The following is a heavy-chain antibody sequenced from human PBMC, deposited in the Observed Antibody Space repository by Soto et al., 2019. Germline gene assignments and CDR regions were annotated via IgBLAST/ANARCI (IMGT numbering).Heavy chain of an antibody. CDR1: GYTFTTYG. V-gene: IGHV1-3*01. CDR3: AKDQHSSGLFALDY. Sequence: QVQLVQSGAEVRKPGASVKVSCKASGYTFTTYGIHWVRQAPGQRLELMGWINAGNGNTKYSQKSQGRVTITRDTSASTSYMELRGLRSKDTAVYYRAKDQHSSGLFALDYWGQGTLLTVSS. J-gene: IGHJ4*02. D-gene: IGHD6-19*01. CDR2: INAGNGNT.